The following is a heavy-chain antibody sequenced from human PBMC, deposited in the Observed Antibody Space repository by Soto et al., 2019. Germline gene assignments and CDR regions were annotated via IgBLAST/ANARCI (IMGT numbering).Heavy chain of an antibody. J-gene: IGHJ5*02. V-gene: IGHV4-39*02. CDR3: ARAVASKFDP. CDR2: IYYSGNT. Sequence: SETLSLTCAVSGASISSNTYYWDWIRQPPGKGLEWIGTIYYSGNTFYNPSLKSRVTISVDTPKNQFSLKLNSVTAADTAMYYCARAVASKFDPWGQGTLVTVSS. CDR1: GASISSNTYY. D-gene: IGHD5-12*01.